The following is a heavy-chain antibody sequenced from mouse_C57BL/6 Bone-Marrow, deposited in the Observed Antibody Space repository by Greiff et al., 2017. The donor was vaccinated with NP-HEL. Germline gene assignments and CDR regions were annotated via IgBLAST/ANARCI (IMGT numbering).Heavy chain of an antibody. J-gene: IGHJ2*01. CDR2: IYPGSGST. D-gene: IGHD1-1*01. V-gene: IGHV1-55*01. CDR1: GYTFTSYW. Sequence: VQLQQPGAELVKPGASVKMSCKASGYTFTSYWITWVKQRPGQGLEWIGDIYPGSGSTNYNEKFKSKATLTVDTSSSTAYMQLSSLTSEDSAVYYCARRITTVNSFDYWGQGTTLTVSS. CDR3: ARRITTVNSFDY.